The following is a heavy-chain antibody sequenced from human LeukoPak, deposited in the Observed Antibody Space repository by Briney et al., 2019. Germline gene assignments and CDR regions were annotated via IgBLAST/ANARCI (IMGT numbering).Heavy chain of an antibody. D-gene: IGHD2-15*01. V-gene: IGHV4-30-2*01. Sequence: SETLSLTCAVSGGSISSGGYSWSWIRQPPGKGLEWIGYIYHSGSTYYNPSLKSRVTISVDRSKNQFSLKLSSVTAADTAVYYCAIQVVAACWFDRWGQGTLVNVSS. CDR1: GGSISSGGYS. CDR2: IYHSGST. CDR3: AIQVVAACWFDR. J-gene: IGHJ5*02.